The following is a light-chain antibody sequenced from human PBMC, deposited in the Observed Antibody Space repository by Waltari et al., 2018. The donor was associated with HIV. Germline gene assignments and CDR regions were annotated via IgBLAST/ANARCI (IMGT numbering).Light chain of an antibody. V-gene: IGKV3-20*01. Sequence: EIVLTQSPGKMSLSPGERATLSCRASQTVSASYLAWYQQKRGQPPRLLIYGASKRATGIPDRFSGSGSGTDFTLTITRLDPEDFAVYHCQQYGSAPLTFGGGTKVEIK. CDR1: QTVSASY. CDR2: GAS. J-gene: IGKJ4*01. CDR3: QQYGSAPLT.